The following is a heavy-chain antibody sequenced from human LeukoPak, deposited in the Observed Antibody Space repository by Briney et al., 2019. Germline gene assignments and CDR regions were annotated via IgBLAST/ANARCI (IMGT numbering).Heavy chain of an antibody. CDR3: ARVWSDCSYTNCYISEY. Sequence: GGSLRLSCAASGFTSSSYSMNWVRQAPGERLEWVSSISSSSAYMYYADAVKGRFTTSRDDAKNSLFLQMNSLRAEDTAVYYCARVWSDCSYTNCYISEYWGQGTLVTVSS. J-gene: IGHJ4*02. V-gene: IGHV3-21*01. CDR2: ISSSSAYM. D-gene: IGHD2-2*02. CDR1: GFTSSSYS.